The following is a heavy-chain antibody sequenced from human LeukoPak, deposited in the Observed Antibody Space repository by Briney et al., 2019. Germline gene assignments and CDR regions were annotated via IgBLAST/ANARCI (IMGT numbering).Heavy chain of an antibody. CDR3: ARQRGYNNGWYPHWNFDL. CDR1: GYTFTSYY. Sequence: GASVKVSCKASGYTFTSYYMHWVRQAPGQGLEWMGIINPSGGSTSYAQKFQGRVTMTRDTSTSTVYMELSSLRSEDTAVYYCARQRGYNNGWYPHWNFDLWGRGTLVTVSS. D-gene: IGHD6-19*01. V-gene: IGHV1-46*01. CDR2: INPSGGST. J-gene: IGHJ2*01.